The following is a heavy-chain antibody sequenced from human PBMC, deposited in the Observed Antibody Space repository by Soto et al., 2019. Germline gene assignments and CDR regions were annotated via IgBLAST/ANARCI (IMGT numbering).Heavy chain of an antibody. CDR1: GGSVSSGSYY. J-gene: IGHJ4*02. CDR2: IYYSGST. Sequence: QVQLQESGPGLVKPSENLSLTCTVSGGSVSSGSYYYYWIRQPPGKGLEWIGYIYYSGSTNYNSSLKSRVTISLDTSKNQFSLNLTSVTAADTAVYYCARGVRRLLGYWGQGTLVTVSS. V-gene: IGHV4-61*01. D-gene: IGHD2-15*01. CDR3: ARGVRRLLGY.